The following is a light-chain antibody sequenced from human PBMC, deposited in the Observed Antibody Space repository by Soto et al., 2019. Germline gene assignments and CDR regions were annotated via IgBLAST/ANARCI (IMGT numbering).Light chain of an antibody. J-gene: IGKJ4*01. V-gene: IGKV3-20*01. CDR3: QQYGSSPRLT. CDR2: GAS. CDR1: QRVSSSY. Sequence: EIVLTQSPGTLSLSPGERATLSCRASQRVSSSYLAWYQQKPGQAPRLLIYGASSRATGIPDRFSGSGSGKDFTLTISRLEPEDFAVYYCQQYGSSPRLTFGGGTKVEIK.